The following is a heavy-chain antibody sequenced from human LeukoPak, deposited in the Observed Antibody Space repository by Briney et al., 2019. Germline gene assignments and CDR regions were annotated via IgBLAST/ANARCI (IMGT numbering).Heavy chain of an antibody. V-gene: IGHV4-39*01. Sequence: PSETLSLTCTVSGGSIDNSHYYWGWIRHSPGEGLEWIASIHYSGSTHYNPSLKSRVTISVDTSKNQFSLKLSSVTAADTAVYYCVRLASGLIDYWGQGTLVTVSS. D-gene: IGHD6-19*01. CDR1: GGSIDNSHYY. CDR3: VRLASGLIDY. J-gene: IGHJ4*02. CDR2: IHYSGST.